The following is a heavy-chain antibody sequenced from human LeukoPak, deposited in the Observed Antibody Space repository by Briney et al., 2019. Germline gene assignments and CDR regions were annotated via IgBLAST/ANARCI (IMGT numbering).Heavy chain of an antibody. CDR3: ARGPIVVVPRDWYFDL. V-gene: IGHV4-39*07. CDR1: GGSISSSSYY. Sequence: SETLSLTCTVSGGSISSSSYYWGWIRQPPGKGLEWIGSIYYSGSTYYNPSLKSRVTISVDTSKNQFSLKLSSVTAADTAVYYCARGPIVVVPRDWYFDLWGRGTLVTVSS. D-gene: IGHD2-2*01. CDR2: IYYSGST. J-gene: IGHJ2*01.